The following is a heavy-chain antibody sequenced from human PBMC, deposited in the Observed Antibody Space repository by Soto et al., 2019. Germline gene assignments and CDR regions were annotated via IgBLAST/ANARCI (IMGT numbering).Heavy chain of an antibody. D-gene: IGHD6-25*01. V-gene: IGHV4-59*01. CDR2: IYYSGST. CDR1: CGSSSIYY. CDR3: AGEKAAGIDY. J-gene: IGHJ4*02. Sequence: LSLTCTFACGSSSIYYCVWIRQPPGKGLEWIGYIYYSGSTNYNPSLKSRVTISVDTYKNQFSLKLSSVTAADTAVYYCAGEKAAGIDYCGKG.